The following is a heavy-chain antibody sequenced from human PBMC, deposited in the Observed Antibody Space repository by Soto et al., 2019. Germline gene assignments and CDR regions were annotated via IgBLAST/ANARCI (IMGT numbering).Heavy chain of an antibody. V-gene: IGHV3-30*18. CDR1: GFTFSSYG. CDR2: ISYDGSNK. D-gene: IGHD6-13*01. CDR3: AKDSGSSWYERFDY. Sequence: GGSLRLSCAASGFTFSSYGMHWVRQAPGKGLERVAVISYDGSNKYYADSVKGRFTISRDNSKNTLYLHMNSLRAEDTFVYYCAKDSGSSWYERFDYWGQGTLVTVSS. J-gene: IGHJ4*02.